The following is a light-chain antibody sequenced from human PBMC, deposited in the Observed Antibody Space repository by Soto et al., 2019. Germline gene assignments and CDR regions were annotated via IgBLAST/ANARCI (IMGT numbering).Light chain of an antibody. Sequence: DIQMTQSPSSLSASVGDRVTITCRTSQPISDYLNWYQQKPGKAPTLLIYTASNLQSGVPSRFSGSGSGTDFTFTISSLQPEDIATYYCQQYDNLRLTFGGGTKVDIK. J-gene: IGKJ4*01. CDR2: TAS. V-gene: IGKV1-33*01. CDR3: QQYDNLRLT. CDR1: QPISDY.